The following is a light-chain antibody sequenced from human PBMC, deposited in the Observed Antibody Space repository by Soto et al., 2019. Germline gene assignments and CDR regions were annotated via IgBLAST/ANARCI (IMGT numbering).Light chain of an antibody. CDR2: DVN. J-gene: IGLJ1*01. CDR3: CSYTGSYTYV. CDR1: SSGVGGYNY. Sequence: QSALTQPRSVSGSPGQSVTISCTGTSSGVGGYNYVSWYQHLPGKAPKLMIYDVNKRPSGVPDRFSGSKSGNTASLTISGLQAEDEADYYCCSYTGSYTYVFETGTKLTVL. V-gene: IGLV2-11*01.